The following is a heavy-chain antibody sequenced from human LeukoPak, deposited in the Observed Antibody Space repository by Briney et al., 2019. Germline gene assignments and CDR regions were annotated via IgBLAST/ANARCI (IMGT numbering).Heavy chain of an antibody. CDR2: IYTNGIT. CDR3: ARGGTSFDY. J-gene: IGHJ4*02. V-gene: IGHV4-4*07. Sequence: SETLSLTCTVSGGSTSTYYLSWIRQPAGKGLEWIGRIYTNGITDYNPSLQSRVTMSADTSKNQFSLKLNSVTAADTAVYYCARGGTSFDYWGQGTLVTVSS. CDR1: GGSTSTYY.